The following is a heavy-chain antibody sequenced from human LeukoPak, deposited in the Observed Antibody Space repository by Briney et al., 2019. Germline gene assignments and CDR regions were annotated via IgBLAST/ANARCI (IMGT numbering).Heavy chain of an antibody. V-gene: IGHV6-1*01. CDR1: GDSVSTNSVA. Sequence: SQTLSLTCAISGDSVSTNSVAWNWIRQSPSRGLEWLGRTSYRSKWYNDYAVSVKSRITITPDTSKNQFSLQLNSVTPEDTAVYYCARASPIGYSGYDWWGWFDPWGQGTLVTVSS. D-gene: IGHD5-12*01. CDR2: TSYRSKWYN. CDR3: ARASPIGYSGYDWWGWFDP. J-gene: IGHJ5*02.